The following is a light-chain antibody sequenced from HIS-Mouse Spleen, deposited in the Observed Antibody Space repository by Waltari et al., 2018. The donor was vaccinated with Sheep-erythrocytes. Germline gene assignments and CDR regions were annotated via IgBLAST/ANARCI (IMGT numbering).Light chain of an antibody. CDR3: QQLNSYPLT. Sequence: DIQLTQSPSFLSASVVDRVTITCRASQGISSYLAWYQQKPGKAPKLLIYAASTLQSGVPSRFSGSGSGTEFTLTISSLHPEDFATYYCQQLNSYPLTFGGGTKVEIK. CDR1: QGISSY. CDR2: AAS. J-gene: IGKJ4*01. V-gene: IGKV1-9*01.